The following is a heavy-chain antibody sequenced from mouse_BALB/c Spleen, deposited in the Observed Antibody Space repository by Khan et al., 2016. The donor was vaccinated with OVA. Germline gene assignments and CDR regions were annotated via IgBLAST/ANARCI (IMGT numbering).Heavy chain of an antibody. Sequence: EVELVESGGGLVQPGGSLKLSCATSGFTFSDYYMYWVRQTPEKRLEWVAYISNGGGSTYYPDTVKGRFTISRDNAKNTLYLQLSRLKSEDTAMYYCARDCGNSAMDYWGQGTSVTVSS. D-gene: IGHD2-1*01. V-gene: IGHV5-12*02. J-gene: IGHJ4*01. CDR1: GFTFSDYY. CDR2: ISNGGGST. CDR3: ARDCGNSAMDY.